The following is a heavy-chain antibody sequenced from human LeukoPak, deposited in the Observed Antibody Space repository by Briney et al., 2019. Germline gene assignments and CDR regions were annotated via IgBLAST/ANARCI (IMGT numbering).Heavy chain of an antibody. CDR2: ISGSGGST. V-gene: IGHV3-23*01. Sequence: PGGSLRLSCAASGFTFSSYAMSWVRQAPGKGLEWVSAISGSGGSTYYADSVKGRFTISRDNSKNTLYLQMNSLRAEDTAVYYCSIFPPEYGSGSYYPPWYFYYWGQGTLVTVSS. J-gene: IGHJ4*02. CDR3: SIFPPEYGSGSYYPPWYFYY. D-gene: IGHD3-10*01. CDR1: GFTFSSYA.